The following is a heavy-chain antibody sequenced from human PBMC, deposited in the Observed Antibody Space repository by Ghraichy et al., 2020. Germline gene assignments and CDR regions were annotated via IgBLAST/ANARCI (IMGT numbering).Heavy chain of an antibody. CDR1: GFTFSDYY. D-gene: IGHD4-11*01. CDR3: ARGVSSDY. J-gene: IGHJ4*02. Sequence: GGSLRLSCVGSGFTFSDYYMNWIRQAPGKGLEWVSHISSRGNTTYYADSVQGRFTISRDNAKNSLYLQMNNLKPEDTAVYFCARGVSSDYWGQGTLLIVSS. V-gene: IGHV3-11*01. CDR2: ISSRGNTT.